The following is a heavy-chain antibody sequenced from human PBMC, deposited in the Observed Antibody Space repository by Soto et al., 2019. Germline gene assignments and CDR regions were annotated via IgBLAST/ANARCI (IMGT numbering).Heavy chain of an antibody. J-gene: IGHJ4*02. D-gene: IGHD3-3*01. Sequence: GGSLRLSCAASGFTLSGSQFNWVRQAPGKGLEWVSYISASGSVVYYADSVKGRFTISRDNARNSLYLQLNSLRVGDTAVYFCARVPNAILYWGQGTPVTVSS. CDR2: ISASGSVV. V-gene: IGHV3-48*03. CDR3: ARVPNAILY. CDR1: GFTLSGSQ.